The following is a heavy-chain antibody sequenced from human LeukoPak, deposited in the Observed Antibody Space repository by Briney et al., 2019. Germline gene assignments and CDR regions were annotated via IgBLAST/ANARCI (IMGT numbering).Heavy chain of an antibody. CDR2: IKQDGSEK. V-gene: IGHV3-7*01. Sequence: GGSLRLSCAASGFTFSSYWMSWVRQAPGKGLEWVANIKQDGSEKYVDSVKGRFTISRDNAKNSLYLQMNSLRAEDTAVYYCAKARDGYNNDVFDYWGQGTLVTVSS. D-gene: IGHD5-24*01. J-gene: IGHJ4*02. CDR3: AKARDGYNNDVFDY. CDR1: GFTFSSYW.